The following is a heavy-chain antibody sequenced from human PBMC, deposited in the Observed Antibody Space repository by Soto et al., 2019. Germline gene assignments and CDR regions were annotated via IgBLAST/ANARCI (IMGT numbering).Heavy chain of an antibody. Sequence: GGSLRLSCAASGFTFSSYAMSWVRQAPGKGLEWVSAISGSGGSTYYADSVKGRFTISRDNSKNTLYLQMNSLRAEDTAVYYCAKDLRGEAAKISHGMDVWGQGTKVTVSS. CDR3: AKDLRGEAAKISHGMDV. CDR1: GFTFSSYA. V-gene: IGHV3-23*01. J-gene: IGHJ6*02. D-gene: IGHD3-10*01. CDR2: ISGSGGST.